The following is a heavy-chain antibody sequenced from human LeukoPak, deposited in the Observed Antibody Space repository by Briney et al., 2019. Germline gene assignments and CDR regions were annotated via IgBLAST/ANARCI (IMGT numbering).Heavy chain of an antibody. D-gene: IGHD3-10*01. J-gene: IGHJ4*02. Sequence: GGTLRLSCAASGFTFSNHGMNWVRQAPGKGLEWVSSISPSGDITYYADSVKGRFTISRDNSKNTLYLEVISLTAEDTAVYYCAKDDAWLRFGEWSQGTLVTVSS. CDR1: GFTFSNHG. CDR3: AKDDAWLRFGE. CDR2: ISPSGDIT. V-gene: IGHV3-23*01.